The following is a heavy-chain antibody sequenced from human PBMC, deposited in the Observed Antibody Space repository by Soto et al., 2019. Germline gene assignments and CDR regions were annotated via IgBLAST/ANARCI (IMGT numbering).Heavy chain of an antibody. CDR2: INAGNGNT. CDR1: GYTFTSYA. J-gene: IGHJ6*02. CDR3: ARVGGPSYYYYGMDV. Sequence: GASVKVSCKASGYTFTSYAMHWVRQAPGQRLEWMGWINAGNGNTKYSQKFQGRVTITRDTSASTAYMELSSLRSEDTAVYYCARVGGPSYYYYGMDVWGQGTTVTVSS. V-gene: IGHV1-3*01. D-gene: IGHD3-16*01.